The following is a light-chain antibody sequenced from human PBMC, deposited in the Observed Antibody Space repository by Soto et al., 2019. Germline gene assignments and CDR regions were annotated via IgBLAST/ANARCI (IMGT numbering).Light chain of an antibody. CDR2: SAS. J-gene: IGKJ4*01. Sequence: DIQMTQSPSSLSASVGDRVTITCRASQSISRNLNWYQQKPGKAPTFLIYSASSLESGVPARFSGSGSWTDFTLTISSLQPEDFATYYCQQSFSTPLTFGGGTKVEIK. CDR1: QSISRN. V-gene: IGKV1-39*01. CDR3: QQSFSTPLT.